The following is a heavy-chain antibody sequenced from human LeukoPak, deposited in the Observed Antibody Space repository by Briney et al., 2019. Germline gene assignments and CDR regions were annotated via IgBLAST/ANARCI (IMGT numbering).Heavy chain of an antibody. V-gene: IGHV3-23*01. CDR1: GFTFSSYG. CDR3: AKDSFMARQGIVGATGGVSDY. Sequence: GGTLRLSCAASGFTFSSYGMSWVRQAPGKGLEWVSATSGSGGSTYYADSVKGRFTISRDNSKNTLYLQMNSLRAEDTAVYYCAKDSFMARQGIVGATGGVSDYWGQGTLVTVSS. CDR2: TSGSGGST. D-gene: IGHD1-26*01. J-gene: IGHJ4*02.